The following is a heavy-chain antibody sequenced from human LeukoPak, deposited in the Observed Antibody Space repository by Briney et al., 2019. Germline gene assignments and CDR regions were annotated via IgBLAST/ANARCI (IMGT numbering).Heavy chain of an antibody. CDR2: IYYTGIT. CDR1: GASITSSNYY. CDR3: ARHAFYDSSGYYPLFDY. V-gene: IGHV4-39*01. D-gene: IGHD3-22*01. Sequence: SETLSLTCTVSGASITSSNYYWLWLRQPPGKGLEWIGSIYYTGITYYNPSLKSRVTISVDTSKNQFSLKLSSVTAADTAVYYCARHAFYDSSGYYPLFDYWGQGTLVTVSS. J-gene: IGHJ4*02.